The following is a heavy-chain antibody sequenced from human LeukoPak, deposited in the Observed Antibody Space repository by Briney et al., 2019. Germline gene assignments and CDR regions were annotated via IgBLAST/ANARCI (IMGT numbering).Heavy chain of an antibody. CDR2: MNPNSGNT. Sequence: ASVKVSCKASGYTFTSYDINWVRQATGQGLEWMGWMNPNSGNTGYAQKFQGRVTMTRNTSISTAYMELSSLRSEDTAVYYCARDSSSSGKGDYWGQGTLVTVPS. J-gene: IGHJ4*02. V-gene: IGHV1-8*01. D-gene: IGHD6-6*01. CDR1: GYTFTSYD. CDR3: ARDSSSSGKGDY.